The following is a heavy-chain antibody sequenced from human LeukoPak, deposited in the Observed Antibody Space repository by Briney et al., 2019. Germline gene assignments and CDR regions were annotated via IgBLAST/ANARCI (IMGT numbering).Heavy chain of an antibody. J-gene: IGHJ4*02. V-gene: IGHV4-30-4*01. CDR3: AAPEKDYDFWSGYSRPFDY. CDR2: IYYSGST. D-gene: IGHD3-3*01. Sequence: SQTLSLTCTVSGGSISSGDYYWSWIRQPPGKGLEWIGYIYYSGSTYYNPSLKSRVTISVDTSKNQFSLKLSSVTAADTAVYYCAAPEKDYDFWSGYSRPFDYWGQGTLVTVSS. CDR1: GGSISSGDYY.